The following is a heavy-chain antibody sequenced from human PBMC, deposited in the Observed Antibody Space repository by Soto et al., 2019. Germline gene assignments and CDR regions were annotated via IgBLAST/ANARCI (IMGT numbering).Heavy chain of an antibody. CDR1: GGTFSSYT. J-gene: IGHJ4*02. CDR3: ARGAFYYDSSGYYYFDY. V-gene: IGHV1-69*02. Sequence: GASVKVSCKASGGTFSSYTISWVRQAPGQGLEWMGRIIPILGIANYAQKFQGRVTITADKSTSTAYMELSSLRSEDTAVYYCARGAFYYDSSGYYYFDYWGQGTLVTVSS. D-gene: IGHD3-22*01. CDR2: IIPILGIA.